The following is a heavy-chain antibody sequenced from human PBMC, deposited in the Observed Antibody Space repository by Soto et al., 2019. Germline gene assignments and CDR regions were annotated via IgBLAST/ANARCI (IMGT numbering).Heavy chain of an antibody. Sequence: SETLSLTCTVSGGSISSSSYYWGWIRQPPGKGLEWIGSIYYSGSTYYNPSLKSRVTISVDTSKNHFSLKLSSVTAADTAVYYCSRHSFIQGYCSHYAMDFRGQGTTVTVSS. CDR1: GGSISSSSYY. CDR2: IYYSGST. D-gene: IGHD5-18*01. CDR3: SRHSFIQGYCSHYAMDF. J-gene: IGHJ6*02. V-gene: IGHV4-39*01.